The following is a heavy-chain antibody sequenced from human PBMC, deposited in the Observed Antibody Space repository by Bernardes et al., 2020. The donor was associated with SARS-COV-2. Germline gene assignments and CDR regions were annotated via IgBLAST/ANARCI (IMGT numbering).Heavy chain of an antibody. CDR3: AKLTTFRSPFYGMDV. J-gene: IGHJ6*02. CDR2: INHSGST. CDR1: GGSFSGYY. V-gene: IGHV4-34*01. D-gene: IGHD3-16*01. Sequence: SETLSLTCAVYGGSFSGYYWSWIRQPPGKGLEWIGEINHSGSTNYNPSLKSRVTISVDTSKNQFSLKLSSVTAADTAVYYCAKLTTFRSPFYGMDVWGQGTTVTVSS.